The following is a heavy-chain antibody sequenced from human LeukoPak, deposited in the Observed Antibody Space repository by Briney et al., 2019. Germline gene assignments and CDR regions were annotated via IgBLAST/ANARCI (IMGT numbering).Heavy chain of an antibody. CDR1: GYTFTSYA. CDR3: ARKGATRGYAFDI. Sequence: ASVKVSCKASGYTFTSYAISWVRQAPGQGLEWMGGIIPIFGTANYAQKFQGRVTITADESTSTAYMELSSLRSGDTAVYYCARKGATRGYAFDIWGQGTMVTVSS. D-gene: IGHD4/OR15-4a*01. CDR2: IIPIFGTA. J-gene: IGHJ3*02. V-gene: IGHV1-69*13.